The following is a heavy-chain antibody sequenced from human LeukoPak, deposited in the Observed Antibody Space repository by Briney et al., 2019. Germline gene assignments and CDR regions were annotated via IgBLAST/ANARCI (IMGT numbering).Heavy chain of an antibody. Sequence: ASVKVSCKASGYTFTSYAMHWVRQAPGQGLEWMGIINPSGGSTSYAQKFQGRVTMTRDTSTSTVYMELSSLRSEDTAVYYCARGAVGYCSSTSCYPQDYWGQGTLVTVSS. D-gene: IGHD2-2*01. J-gene: IGHJ4*02. CDR1: GYTFTSYA. CDR3: ARGAVGYCSSTSCYPQDY. CDR2: INPSGGST. V-gene: IGHV1-46*01.